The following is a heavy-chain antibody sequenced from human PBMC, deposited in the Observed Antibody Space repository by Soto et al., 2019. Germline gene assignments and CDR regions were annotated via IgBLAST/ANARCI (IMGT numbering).Heavy chain of an antibody. CDR1: GGTFSRYS. Sequence: QVQLVQSGAEVKKPGSSVKVSCKISGGTFSRYSISWVRQAPGQGLEWMGGIVPIFGTRNYAQKFQDRVTITTYESATTAHMELSNLRSEDKAVYYCARPYEGGYSSNHHYYYALDVWGQGTAVTVSS. D-gene: IGHD3-22*01. CDR3: ARPYEGGYSSNHHYYYALDV. J-gene: IGHJ6*02. CDR2: IVPIFGTR. V-gene: IGHV1-69*01.